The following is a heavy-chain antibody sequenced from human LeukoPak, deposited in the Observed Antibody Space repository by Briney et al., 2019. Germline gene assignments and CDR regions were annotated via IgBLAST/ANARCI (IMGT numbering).Heavy chain of an antibody. CDR1: GFTFSTYA. D-gene: IGHD5-18*01. Sequence: GGSLRLSCAASGFTFSTYAMSWVRQAPGKGLEWVSSICGSGSSIHRVDSYYRDSVKGRFTISRDNSKDTLYLQMNSLRAEDTAVYYCAKGEDTAMVTADYWGQGTLVTVSS. J-gene: IGHJ4*02. V-gene: IGHV3-23*01. CDR3: AKGEDTAMVTADY. CDR2: ICGSGSSIHRVDS.